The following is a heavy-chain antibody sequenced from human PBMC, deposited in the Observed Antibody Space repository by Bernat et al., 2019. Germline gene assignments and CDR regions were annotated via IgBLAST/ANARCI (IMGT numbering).Heavy chain of an antibody. D-gene: IGHD6-13*01. CDR3: AGGPGIAATGKAGDYMDV. V-gene: IGHV3-30*01. J-gene: IGHJ6*03. CDR1: GFTFSSYA. Sequence: QVQLVESGGGVVQPGRSLRLSCAASGFTFSSYAMHWVRQAPGKGLEWVAVISYDGSKKYYADSVMGRFTISRDNTKDTLYLEMDSLRVEDTAVYYCAGGPGIAATGKAGDYMDVWGKGTTVTVSS. CDR2: ISYDGSKK.